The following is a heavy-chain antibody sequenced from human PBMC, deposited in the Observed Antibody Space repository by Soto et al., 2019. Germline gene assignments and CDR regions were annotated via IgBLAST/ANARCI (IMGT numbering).Heavy chain of an antibody. CDR1: GFSLNTSGMC. Sequence: GSGPTLVNPTQTLTLTCTFSGFSLNTSGMCVSWIRQPPGKALEWLARIDWDDDKYYSTSLKTRLTISKDTSKNQVVLTMTNIDPVDTAAYYCARIQVGAVADDAFDIWGQGTMVTVSS. D-gene: IGHD1-26*01. CDR2: IDWDDDK. V-gene: IGHV2-70*11. J-gene: IGHJ3*02. CDR3: ARIQVGAVADDAFDI.